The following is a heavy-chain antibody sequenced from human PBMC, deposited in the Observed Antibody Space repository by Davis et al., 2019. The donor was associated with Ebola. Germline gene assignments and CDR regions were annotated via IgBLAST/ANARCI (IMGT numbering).Heavy chain of an antibody. D-gene: IGHD5-12*01. Sequence: GESLKISCAASCFTFSSFEMTWVRQAPGKGLEWVAVIWYDGSNKYYADSVKGRVTISRDNSKNTLYLQMNSLRAEDTAVYYCARKRGYSGYGFDYWGQGTLVTVSS. CDR3: ARKRGYSGYGFDY. V-gene: IGHV3-33*08. CDR2: IWYDGSNK. J-gene: IGHJ4*02. CDR1: CFTFSSFE.